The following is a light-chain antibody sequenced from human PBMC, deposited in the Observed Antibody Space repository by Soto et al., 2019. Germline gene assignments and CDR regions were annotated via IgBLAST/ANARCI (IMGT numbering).Light chain of an antibody. CDR3: SSYAGSYTHV. J-gene: IGLJ1*01. CDR1: SSDIGIYKY. Sequence: QSALTQPASVSGSPGQSIAISCTGSSSDIGIYKYVSWYQQHPGKVPKLIIYEVTNRPSGVSNRFSGSKSGNTASLTISGLQAEDEADYYCSSYAGSYTHVFGTGTKVTVL. CDR2: EVT. V-gene: IGLV2-14*01.